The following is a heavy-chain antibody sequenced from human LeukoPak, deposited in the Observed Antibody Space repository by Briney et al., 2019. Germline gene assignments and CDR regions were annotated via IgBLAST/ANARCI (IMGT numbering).Heavy chain of an antibody. J-gene: IGHJ6*02. V-gene: IGHV4-31*03. CDR1: GGSISSGGYY. D-gene: IGHD6-13*01. CDR2: IYYSGST. CDR3: ARGNLYSSSWYEVYYYGMDV. Sequence: PSETLSLTCTVSGGSISSGGYYWSWIRQHPGKGLEWIGYIYYSGSTYYNPSLKSRVTISVDTSKNQFSLKLSSVTAADTAVYYCARGNLYSSSWYEVYYYGMDVWGQGTTVTVSS.